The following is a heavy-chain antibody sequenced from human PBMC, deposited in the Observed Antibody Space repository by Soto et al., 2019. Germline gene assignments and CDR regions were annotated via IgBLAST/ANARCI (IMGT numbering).Heavy chain of an antibody. V-gene: IGHV4-59*01. Sequence: PSETLSLTCTVSGVSISSYYWSWIRQPPGKGLEWIGYIYYSGSTNYNPSLKSRVTISVNTSKNQFSLKLTSVTAADTAVYYCARVLTSVVVAATNNWFDPWGQGTLVTVSS. J-gene: IGHJ5*02. CDR3: ARVLTSVVVAATNNWFDP. CDR2: IYYSGST. CDR1: GVSISSYY. D-gene: IGHD2-15*01.